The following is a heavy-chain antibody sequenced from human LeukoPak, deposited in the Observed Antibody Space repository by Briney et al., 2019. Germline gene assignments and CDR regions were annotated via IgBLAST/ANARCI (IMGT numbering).Heavy chain of an antibody. Sequence: GGSLRLSCAASGFTFSSYGMHWVRQAPGKGLEWVAVIWYDGSNKYYADSVKGRFTISRDNSKNTLYLQMNSLRAEDTAVYYCARERSDSSSDFDYWGQGTLVTVSS. V-gene: IGHV3-33*01. CDR1: GFTFSSYG. D-gene: IGHD6-6*01. J-gene: IGHJ4*02. CDR3: ARERSDSSSDFDY. CDR2: IWYDGSNK.